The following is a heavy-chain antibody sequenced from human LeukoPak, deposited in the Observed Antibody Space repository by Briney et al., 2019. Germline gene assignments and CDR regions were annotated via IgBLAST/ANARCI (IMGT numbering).Heavy chain of an antibody. J-gene: IGHJ4*02. CDR3: ATYRQVLLPFES. D-gene: IGHD2-8*02. V-gene: IGHV3-23*01. CDR1: GFTFSTFA. CDR2: IFPSGGEI. Sequence: GGSLRLACAASGFTFSTFAMIWVRQPPGKGLEWVSSIFPSGGEIHYADSVRGRFTISRDNSKSTLSLQMNSLRAEDTAIYYCATYRQVLLPFESWGQGTLVTVSS.